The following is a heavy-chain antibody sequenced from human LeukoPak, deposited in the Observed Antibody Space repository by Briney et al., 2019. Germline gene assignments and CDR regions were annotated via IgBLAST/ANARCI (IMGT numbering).Heavy chain of an antibody. J-gene: IGHJ4*02. CDR3: ARGGTSGWRTPNDDY. CDR2: SSPYNGNT. Sequence: ASVKVSCKASGYTFTTYGVSWVRQAPGQGLEWMGWSSPYNGNTNYAQKLRGRVTMTTDTSTSTAYMELRSLRSDDTAVYYCARGGTSGWRTPNDDYWGQGTLVTVSS. D-gene: IGHD6-19*01. V-gene: IGHV1-18*01. CDR1: GYTFTTYG.